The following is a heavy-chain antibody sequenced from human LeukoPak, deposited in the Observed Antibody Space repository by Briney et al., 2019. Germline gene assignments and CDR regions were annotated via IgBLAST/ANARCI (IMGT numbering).Heavy chain of an antibody. Sequence: GGSLRLSCAASGFTLSSYAMSWVRQAPGKGLEWVSASVSGNTYHADSVKGRFTISRDNSKNTLYLQINSLRPDDTAVYYCAKVELSAASGIDYWGQGTLVTVSS. V-gene: IGHV3-23*01. CDR1: GFTLSSYA. CDR3: AKVELSAASGIDY. CDR2: SVSGNT. D-gene: IGHD3-16*02. J-gene: IGHJ4*02.